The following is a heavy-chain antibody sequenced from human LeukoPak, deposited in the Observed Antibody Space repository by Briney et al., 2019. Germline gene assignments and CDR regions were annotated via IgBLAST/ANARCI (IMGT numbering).Heavy chain of an antibody. CDR2: IYHSGST. Sequence: PSQTLSLTCTVSGGSIRSTNYYWSWIRQDSAKGLEWIGYIYHSGSTYYNPSLKSRVTMSVDTSKNQFSLKLSSVTAADTAIYYCARENPSGYYNRPIDYWGQGTLVTVSS. V-gene: IGHV4-30-4*01. CDR1: GGSIRSTNYY. D-gene: IGHD3-22*01. CDR3: ARENPSGYYNRPIDY. J-gene: IGHJ4*02.